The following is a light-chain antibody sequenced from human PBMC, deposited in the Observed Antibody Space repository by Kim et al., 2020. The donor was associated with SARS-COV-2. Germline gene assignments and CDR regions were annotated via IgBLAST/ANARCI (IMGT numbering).Light chain of an antibody. Sequence: SIGDRVSLTCRATQSISSWLACYQQKPGKAPKLLIYDASSLESGVPPSFSGSVSGTEFTLTIRSLQPDDFATYYCQQYNSYSNTFGQGTKLEI. J-gene: IGKJ2*01. CDR3: QQYNSYSNT. CDR1: QSISSW. V-gene: IGKV1-5*01. CDR2: DAS.